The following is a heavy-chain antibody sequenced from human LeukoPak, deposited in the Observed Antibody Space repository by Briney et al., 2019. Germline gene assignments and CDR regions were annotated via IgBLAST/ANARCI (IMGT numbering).Heavy chain of an antibody. V-gene: IGHV4-39*01. CDR1: GGSISSSSYY. D-gene: IGHD3-10*01. CDR2: IYYSGST. CDR3: ARGVTMVRGVLISGGNAFDI. J-gene: IGHJ3*02. Sequence: PSETLSLTCTVSGGSISSSSYYWGWIRQPPGKGLEWFGSIYYSGSTYYNPSLKSRFTISVDTSKNQFSLKLSSVTAADTTVYYCARGVTMVRGVLISGGNAFDIWGQGTMVTVSS.